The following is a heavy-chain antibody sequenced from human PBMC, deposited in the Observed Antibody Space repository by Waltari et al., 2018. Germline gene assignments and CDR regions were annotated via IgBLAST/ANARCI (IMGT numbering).Heavy chain of an antibody. CDR1: GFTFSGYW. D-gene: IGHD3-10*01. CDR3: TRDRRGTPLFDY. J-gene: IGHJ4*02. CDR2: INPDGSER. Sequence: EVLLVESGGGLVQPGGSLRLSCAASGFTFSGYWMTWVRQTPGKGPEWVANINPDGSERNYVDSVKGRFTVSRDNAKNLLYLQINSLRADDTAIYYCTRDRRGTPLFDYWGQGTLVTVSS. V-gene: IGHV3-7*03.